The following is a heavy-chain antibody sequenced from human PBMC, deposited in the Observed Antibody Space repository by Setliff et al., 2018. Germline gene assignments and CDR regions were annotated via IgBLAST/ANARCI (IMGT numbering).Heavy chain of an antibody. CDR1: GFTFSSYA. Sequence: PGGSLRLSCAASGFTFSSYAMGWVRQAPGKGLEWVSIVYSGYSSTYYGDSVKGRFTISRDDSKNTLYLQMNSLRAEDTAVYYCTRDSNHNWGSGRDYWGQGTLVTVSS. D-gene: IGHD7-27*01. CDR2: VYSGYSST. J-gene: IGHJ4*02. V-gene: IGHV3-23*03. CDR3: TRDSNHNWGSGRDY.